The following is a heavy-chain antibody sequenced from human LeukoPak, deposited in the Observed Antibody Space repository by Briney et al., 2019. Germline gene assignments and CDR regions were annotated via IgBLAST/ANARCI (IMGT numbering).Heavy chain of an antibody. Sequence: GGSLRLSCAASGFTFGDYTMHWVRQTPGKGLEWVSLISWDGADTYYADSVKGRFTISRGNSKNSLYLQMNSLRTDDTALYYCAKDSANTYLPDYWGQGTLVTVSS. CDR1: GFTFGDYT. D-gene: IGHD2-2*02. V-gene: IGHV3-43*01. J-gene: IGHJ4*02. CDR2: ISWDGADT. CDR3: AKDSANTYLPDY.